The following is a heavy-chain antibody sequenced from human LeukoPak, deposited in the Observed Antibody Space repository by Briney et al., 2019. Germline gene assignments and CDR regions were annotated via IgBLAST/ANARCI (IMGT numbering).Heavy chain of an antibody. CDR2: IIPIFGTA. CDR1: GYAFTSYG. J-gene: IGHJ4*02. Sequence: SVKVSCKASGYAFTSYGISWVRQAPGQGLEWMGGIIPIFGTANYAQKFQGRVTITADESTSTAYMELSSLRSEDTAVYYCARDLAYFDYWGQGTLVTVSS. CDR3: ARDLAYFDY. V-gene: IGHV1-69*13.